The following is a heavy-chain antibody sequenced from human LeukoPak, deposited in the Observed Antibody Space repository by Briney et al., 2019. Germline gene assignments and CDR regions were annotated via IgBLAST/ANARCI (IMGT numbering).Heavy chain of an antibody. CDR3: ARVEMATIWNYYYYYMDV. D-gene: IGHD5-24*01. Sequence: PSETLSLTCTVSGGSISSSSYYWGWIRQPPGKGLEWIGSIYYSGSTYYNPSLKSRVTISVDTSKNQFSLKLSSVTAADTAVYYCARVEMATIWNYYYYYMDVWGKGTTVTISS. J-gene: IGHJ6*03. CDR1: GGSISSSSYY. CDR2: IYYSGST. V-gene: IGHV4-39*07.